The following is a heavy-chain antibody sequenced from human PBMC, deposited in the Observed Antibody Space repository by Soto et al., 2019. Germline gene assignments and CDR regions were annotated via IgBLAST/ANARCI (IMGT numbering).Heavy chain of an antibody. CDR1: GGSLSGYY. CDR3: XXXXXXXXATH. CDR2: VKDGGHT. D-gene: IGHD5-12*01. V-gene: IGHV4-34*01. J-gene: IGHJ4*02. Sequence: QVQLQQWGAGLLKPSETLSLNCAVTGGSLSGYYWSWIRQPPGKGLEWIGEVKDGGHTNYSPSLRGRVTISSDTSNNQFSLRLNSVTAXDXGVXXCXXXXXXXXATHWDQGSLVTVSS.